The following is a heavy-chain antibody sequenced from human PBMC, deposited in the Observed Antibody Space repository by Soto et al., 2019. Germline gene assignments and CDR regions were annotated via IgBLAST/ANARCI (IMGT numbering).Heavy chain of an antibody. Sequence: GGSLRLSCAASGFTFSSYGMHWVRQAPGKGLEWVAVIWYDGSNKYYADSVKGRFTISRDNSKNTLYLQMNSLRAEDTAVYYCARDFHGAAAGIDYWGQGTLVTVSS. D-gene: IGHD6-13*01. V-gene: IGHV3-33*01. J-gene: IGHJ4*02. CDR1: GFTFSSYG. CDR3: ARDFHGAAAGIDY. CDR2: IWYDGSNK.